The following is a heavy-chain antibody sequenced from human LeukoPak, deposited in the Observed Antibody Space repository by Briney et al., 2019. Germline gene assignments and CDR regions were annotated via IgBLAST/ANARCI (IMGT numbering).Heavy chain of an antibody. V-gene: IGHV4-34*01. Sequence: GSLRLSCAASGFTFSSYAMSWVRQAPGKGLEWIGEINHSGSTNYNPSLKSRVTISVDTSKNQFSLKLSSVTAADTAVYYCARYWMRRCWFDPWGQGTLVTVSS. CDR3: ARYWMRRCWFDP. CDR2: INHSGST. D-gene: IGHD2-15*01. CDR1: GFTFSSYA. J-gene: IGHJ5*02.